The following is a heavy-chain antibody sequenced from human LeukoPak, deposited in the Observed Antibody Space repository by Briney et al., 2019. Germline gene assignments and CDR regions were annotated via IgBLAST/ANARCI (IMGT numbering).Heavy chain of an antibody. CDR1: GGSFSGYY. CDR2: INHSGST. CDR3: ARKPSTRIAARRRLGLGAFDI. Sequence: SETLSLTCAVYGGSFSGYYWSWIRQPPGEGLEWIGEINHSGSTNYNPSLKSRVTISVDTSKNQFSLKLSSVTAADTAVYYCARKPSTRIAARRRLGLGAFDIWGQGTMVTVSS. J-gene: IGHJ3*02. D-gene: IGHD6-6*01. V-gene: IGHV4-34*01.